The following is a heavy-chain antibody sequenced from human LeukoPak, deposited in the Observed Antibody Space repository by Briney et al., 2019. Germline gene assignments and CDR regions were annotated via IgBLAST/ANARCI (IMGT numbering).Heavy chain of an antibody. CDR3: ARFYTTSQYGSGYMDV. J-gene: IGHJ6*03. CDR1: GGSISSSSYY. Sequence: SETLSLTCTVSGGSISSSSYYWGWIRQPPGKGLEWIGSMSYSGSTYYNPSLKSRVTIAVDTSKTQFSLKLSAVSAADTAVYYCARFYTTSQYGSGYMDVWGKGTTVTVSS. CDR2: MSYSGST. D-gene: IGHD3-10*01. V-gene: IGHV4-39*01.